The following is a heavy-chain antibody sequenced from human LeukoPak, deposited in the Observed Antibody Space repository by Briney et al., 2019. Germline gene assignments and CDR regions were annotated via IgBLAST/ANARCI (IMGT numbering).Heavy chain of an antibody. D-gene: IGHD2-2*02. CDR2: ISAYNGNT. Sequence: ASVTVSCKASGYTFTSYGISWVRQAPGQGLEWMGWISAYNGNTNYAQKLQGRVTMTTDTSTSTAYMELRSLRSDDTAVYYCARHHIVVVPAAIEYYFDYWGQGTLVTVSS. CDR1: GYTFTSYG. J-gene: IGHJ4*02. V-gene: IGHV1-18*01. CDR3: ARHHIVVVPAAIEYYFDY.